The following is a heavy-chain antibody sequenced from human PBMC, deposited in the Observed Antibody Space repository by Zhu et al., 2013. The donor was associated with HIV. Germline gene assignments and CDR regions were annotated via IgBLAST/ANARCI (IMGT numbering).Heavy chain of an antibody. CDR2: IDPSGDTT. Sequence: QVQLVQSGAEVKKPGASVKVSCKASGNTFTTYFLHWVRQAPGQGLEWMGIIDPSGDTTSYAQKFQGRVSMTRDTSTNTVYLELSSLRSEDTAVYYCASITVTSYYWGQGPWSTVSS. J-gene: IGHJ4*03. D-gene: IGHD4-17*01. V-gene: IGHV1-46*01. CDR1: GNTFTTYF. CDR3: ASITVTSYY.